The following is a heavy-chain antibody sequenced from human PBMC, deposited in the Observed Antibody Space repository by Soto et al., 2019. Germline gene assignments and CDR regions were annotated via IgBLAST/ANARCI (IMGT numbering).Heavy chain of an antibody. V-gene: IGHV1-2*02. CDR2: SNPNSGGS. CDR3: AKANSGDDDEFDY. CDR1: GYTFTGYY. J-gene: IGHJ4*02. Sequence: GASVKVPCRASGYTFTGYYMHWVRQAPGQGLEWMGWSNPNSGGSSYAQRFQGRLTMTRYTSSSSAYMELSSLRSDDTAVYYCAKANSGDDDEFDYWGQGTPVTVSS. D-gene: IGHD5-12*01.